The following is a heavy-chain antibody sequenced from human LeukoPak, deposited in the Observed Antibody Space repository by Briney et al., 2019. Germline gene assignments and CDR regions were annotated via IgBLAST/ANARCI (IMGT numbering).Heavy chain of an antibody. V-gene: IGHV3-7*05. CDR2: IKPDGSDK. CDR1: GFTFSDYW. J-gene: IGHJ5*02. CDR3: ATAIAVAA. D-gene: IGHD6-19*01. Sequence: HPGGSLRLACAASGFTFSDYWMSWVRQAPGKGLEWVASIKPDGSDKYYVDSVKGRFTISRDNANKSLYLHMNSLRAEDTATYYCATAIAVAAWGQGTLVTVS.